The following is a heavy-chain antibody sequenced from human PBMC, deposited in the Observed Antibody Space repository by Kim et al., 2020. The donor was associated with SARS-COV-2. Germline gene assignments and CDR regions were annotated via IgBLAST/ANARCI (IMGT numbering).Heavy chain of an antibody. D-gene: IGHD3-3*02. Sequence: SQKFQGRVTITRDTSASTAYMELSSLRSEDTAVYYCARELGTQNAEYFQHWGQGTLVTVSS. J-gene: IGHJ1*01. CDR3: ARELGTQNAEYFQH. V-gene: IGHV1-3*01.